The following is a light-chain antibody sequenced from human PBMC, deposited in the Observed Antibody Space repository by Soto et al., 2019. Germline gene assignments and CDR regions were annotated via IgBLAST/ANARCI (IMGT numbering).Light chain of an antibody. Sequence: IVLTQSPGTLSLSPGERATLSCRASQSVSISYLAWYQQRPGQAPRLLIYGASSRATGIPDRFSGSGSGTDFTLTINRLEPEDFAVYYCQQYDSSHPFALTSGGETKVDIK. CDR2: GAS. CDR3: QQYDSSHPFALT. J-gene: IGKJ4*02. V-gene: IGKV3-20*01. CDR1: QSVSISY.